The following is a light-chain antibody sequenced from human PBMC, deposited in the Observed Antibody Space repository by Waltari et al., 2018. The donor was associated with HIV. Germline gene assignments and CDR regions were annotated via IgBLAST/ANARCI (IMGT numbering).Light chain of an antibody. V-gene: IGKV3-15*01. CDR2: GAS. CDR1: QGVSGR. J-gene: IGKJ1*01. CDR3: QQYNNGWT. Sequence: EIVMAQFPATLSVSPGELATLSCRASQGVSGRLAWYQQKPGQAPRLLIYGASPRATGIPPRCSGSVSGTAFTRTISSLQSEDFGVYYCQQYNNGWTFGQGTKVEIK.